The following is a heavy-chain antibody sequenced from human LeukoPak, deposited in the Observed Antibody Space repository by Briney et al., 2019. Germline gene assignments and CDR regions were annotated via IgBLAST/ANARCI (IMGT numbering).Heavy chain of an antibody. Sequence: GRSLRLSCAASGFTFSSYAMHWVRQAPVKGLEWVAVISYDGSNKYYADSVKGRFTISRDNSKNTLYLQMNSLRAEDTAVYYCARVLRPTPLRQPNDYWGQGTLVTVSS. CDR1: GFTFSSYA. J-gene: IGHJ4*02. V-gene: IGHV3-30-3*01. CDR2: ISYDGSNK. D-gene: IGHD4-17*01. CDR3: ARVLRPTPLRQPNDY.